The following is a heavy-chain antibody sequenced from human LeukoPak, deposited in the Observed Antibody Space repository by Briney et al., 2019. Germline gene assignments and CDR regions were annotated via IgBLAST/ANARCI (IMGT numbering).Heavy chain of an antibody. CDR2: IYSDDYT. CDR1: GFKLSGYW. D-gene: IGHD2/OR15-2a*01. CDR3: ARDRNFYASYYFDY. J-gene: IGHJ4*02. V-gene: IGHV3-66*01. Sequence: GGSLRLSCVASGFKLSGYWMSWVRQAPGKGLEWVSLIYSDDYTYYADSVRGRFIISRDNSKNTLYLQMNSLRAEDTAVYYCARDRNFYASYYFDYWGQGTLVTVSS.